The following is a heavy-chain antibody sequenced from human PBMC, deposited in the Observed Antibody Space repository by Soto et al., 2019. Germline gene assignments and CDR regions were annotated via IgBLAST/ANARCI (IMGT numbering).Heavy chain of an antibody. J-gene: IGHJ4*02. Sequence: GGSLRLSCEASGFSFATYGMTGIRRAPGKGLGGVSTIADNGDTYYAYSVRGRFTICRDNSRNTLTLQVTYLRGEDTAVHFCAIPSGVPVPRGTWTFDCWAQGTLVIVTS. V-gene: IGHV3-23*01. D-gene: IGHD6-25*01. CDR3: AIPSGVPVPRGTWTFDC. CDR1: GFSFATYG. CDR2: IADNGDT.